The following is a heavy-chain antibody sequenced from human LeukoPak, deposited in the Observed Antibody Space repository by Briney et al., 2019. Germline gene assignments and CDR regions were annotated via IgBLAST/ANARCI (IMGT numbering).Heavy chain of an antibody. Sequence: GGSLRLSCAASGFTFSSYEMNWVRQAPGKGLEWVSYISSSGSTIYYADSVKGRFTISRDNAKNSLYLQMNSLRAEDTAVYYCARVLGRGSGWFGYWGQGTLVTVSS. J-gene: IGHJ5*01. CDR1: GFTFSSYE. V-gene: IGHV3-48*03. CDR2: ISSSGSTI. CDR3: ARVLGRGSGWFGY. D-gene: IGHD6-19*01.